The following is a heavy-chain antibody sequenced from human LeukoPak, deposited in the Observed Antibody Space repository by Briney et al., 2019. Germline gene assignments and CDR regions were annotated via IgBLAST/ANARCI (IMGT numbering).Heavy chain of an antibody. CDR2: MNPNSGNT. Sequence: ASVKVSCKASGYTFTSYDINWVRQATGQGLEWMGWMNPNSGNTGYAQKFQDRVTMTRNTSMSTACMELSSLRSEDTAVYYCARGWRSSENWFDPWGQGTLVTVSS. CDR3: ARGWRSSENWFDP. J-gene: IGHJ5*02. V-gene: IGHV1-8*01. D-gene: IGHD6-6*01. CDR1: GYTFTSYD.